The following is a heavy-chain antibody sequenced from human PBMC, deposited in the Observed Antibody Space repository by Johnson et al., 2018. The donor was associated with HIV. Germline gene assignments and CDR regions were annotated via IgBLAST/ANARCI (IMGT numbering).Heavy chain of an antibody. CDR3: AKSTQANILRESGPYGAFDI. J-gene: IGHJ3*02. D-gene: IGHD3-10*01. V-gene: IGHV3-48*04. CDR1: GFTFSSYG. Sequence: VQLVESGGGVVQPGGSLRLSCAASGFTFSSYGMHWVRQAPGKGLEWISYISSSGDTTYYVDSVKGRFTISRDAAENSLYLQMNSLRVEDTAVYYCAKSTQANILRESGPYGAFDIWGQGTMVTVSS. CDR2: ISSSGDTT.